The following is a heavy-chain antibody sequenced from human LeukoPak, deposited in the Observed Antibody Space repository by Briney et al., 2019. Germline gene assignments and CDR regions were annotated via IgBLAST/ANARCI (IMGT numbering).Heavy chain of an antibody. Sequence: PSETLSLTCTVSGGSISSSSYYWGWIRQPPGKGLQWIVCLYYSVITYYNPSLKSRVTISVDTSKNQFSLKLSSVTAADTAVYYCARHARRSITMIPAYFDYWGQGTLVTVSS. CDR1: GGSISSSSYY. D-gene: IGHD3-22*01. J-gene: IGHJ4*02. V-gene: IGHV4-39*01. CDR2: LYYSVIT. CDR3: ARHARRSITMIPAYFDY.